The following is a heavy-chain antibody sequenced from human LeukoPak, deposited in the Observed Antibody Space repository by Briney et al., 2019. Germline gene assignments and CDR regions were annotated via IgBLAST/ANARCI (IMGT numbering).Heavy chain of an antibody. CDR3: ARGGIVAPTTPLNFDY. J-gene: IGHJ4*02. CDR1: GYTFTCYY. V-gene: IGHV1-2*02. Sequence: GASVKVSCKASGYTFTCYYMHWVRQAPGQGLEWMGWINPNSGGTNYAQKFQGRVTMTRDTSISTAYMELSRLRSDDTAVYYCARGGIVAPTTPLNFDYWGQGTLVTVSS. CDR2: INPNSGGT. D-gene: IGHD5-12*01.